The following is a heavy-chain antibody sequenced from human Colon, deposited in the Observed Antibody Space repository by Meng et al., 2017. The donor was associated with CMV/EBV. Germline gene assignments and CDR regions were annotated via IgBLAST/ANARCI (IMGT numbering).Heavy chain of an antibody. CDR3: ARDPSGSRVPFDY. CDR2: INSNSGAT. J-gene: IGHJ4*02. Sequence: VHLVHSGASVKKPRASVKVSCKTSGYTFSDYHIHWVRQATGQGLEWMGCINSNSGATDYAQKFQGRFTMTRDTSITTVYMELTSLRSDDTAVYYCARDPSGSRVPFDYWGQGSLVTVSS. D-gene: IGHD1-26*01. CDR1: GYTFSDYH. V-gene: IGHV1-2*02.